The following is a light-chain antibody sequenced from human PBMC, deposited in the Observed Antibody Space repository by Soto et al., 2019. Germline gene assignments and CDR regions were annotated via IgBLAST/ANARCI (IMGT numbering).Light chain of an antibody. CDR1: QSVSSNY. J-gene: IGKJ1*01. Sequence: EIVLTQSPGTLSLSPGERATLSCRASQSVSSNYLAWYQQKPGQAPRPLIYVASSRATGIPDRFSGSGAGTDFNLTISRLESEDFAVYYCQQYGSSPWTFGQGTKVEIK. CDR2: VAS. V-gene: IGKV3-20*01. CDR3: QQYGSSPWT.